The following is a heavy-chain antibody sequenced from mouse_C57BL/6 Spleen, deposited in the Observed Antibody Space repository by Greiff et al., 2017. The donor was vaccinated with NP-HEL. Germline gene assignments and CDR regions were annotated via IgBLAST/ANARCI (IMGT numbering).Heavy chain of an antibody. V-gene: IGHV1-59*01. CDR2: IDPSDSYT. CDR3: AIGRSYGYFDV. CDR1: GYTFTSYW. Sequence: QVQLKQPGAELVRPGTSVKLSCKASGYTFTSYWMHWVKQRPGQGLEWIGVIDPSDSYTNYNQKFKGKATLTVDTSSSTAYMQLSSLTSEDSAVYYCAIGRSYGYFDVWGTGTTVTVSS. J-gene: IGHJ1*03.